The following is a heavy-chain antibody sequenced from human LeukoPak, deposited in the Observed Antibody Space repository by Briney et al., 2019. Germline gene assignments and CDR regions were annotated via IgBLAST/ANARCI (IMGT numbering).Heavy chain of an antibody. V-gene: IGHV1-2*02. CDR3: AKGAVAGHYNWFDP. Sequence: ASVKVSCKASGYTFTGYYMHWVRQAPGQGLEWMGWINPNSGGTNYAQKFQGRVTMTRDTSISTAYMELSSLRSEDTAVYYCAKGAVAGHYNWFDPWGQETLVTVSS. D-gene: IGHD6-19*01. J-gene: IGHJ5*02. CDR1: GYTFTGYY. CDR2: INPNSGGT.